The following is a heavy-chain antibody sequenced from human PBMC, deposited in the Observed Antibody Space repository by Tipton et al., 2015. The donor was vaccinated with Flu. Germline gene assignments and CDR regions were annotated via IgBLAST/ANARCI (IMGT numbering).Heavy chain of an antibody. CDR2: VSSSNGDT. CDR1: GYTFTDYG. J-gene: IGHJ4*02. V-gene: IGHV1-18*01. D-gene: IGHD1-26*01. CDR3: ARDPLSGKYPNY. Sequence: QVQLVQSGAELKKPGASVRVSCKASGYTFTDYGINWVRQAPGQGLEWMGWVSSSNGDTKYEQKVQGRVTMTTDTSTNTAYMELRSLRSDDTAVYYCARDPLSGKYPNYWGQGSLVTVSS.